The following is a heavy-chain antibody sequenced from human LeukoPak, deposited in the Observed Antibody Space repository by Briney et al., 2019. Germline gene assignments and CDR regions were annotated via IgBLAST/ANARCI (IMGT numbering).Heavy chain of an antibody. CDR1: GYTFTGYY. Sequence: ASVTVSCKASGYTFTGYYMHWVRQAPGQGLEWMGWINPNSGGTNYAQKFQGRVTMTRDTSISTAYMELSRLRSDDTAVYYCARALDYDFWSGYLWGSESGNLPYYFDYWGQGTLVTVSS. J-gene: IGHJ4*02. V-gene: IGHV1-2*02. D-gene: IGHD3-3*01. CDR2: INPNSGGT. CDR3: ARALDYDFWSGYLWGSESGNLPYYFDY.